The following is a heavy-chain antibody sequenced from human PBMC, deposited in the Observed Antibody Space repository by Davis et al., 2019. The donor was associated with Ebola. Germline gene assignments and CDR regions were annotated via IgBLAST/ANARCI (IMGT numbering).Heavy chain of an antibody. J-gene: IGHJ4*02. CDR3: ATATPYDSSGYYYDFDY. Sequence: KFQGRVTMTEDTSTDTAYMELSSLTSEDTAVYYCATATPYDSSGYYYDFDYWGQGTLVTVSS. V-gene: IGHV1-24*01. D-gene: IGHD3-22*01.